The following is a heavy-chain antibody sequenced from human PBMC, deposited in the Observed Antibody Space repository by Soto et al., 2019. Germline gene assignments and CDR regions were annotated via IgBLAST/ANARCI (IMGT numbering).Heavy chain of an antibody. J-gene: IGHJ4*02. CDR1: GFTFSSYA. CDR2: ISGSGGST. D-gene: IGHD6-19*01. Sequence: GGSLRLSCAASGFTFSSYAMSWVRQAPGKGLEWVSAISGSGGSTYYADSVKGRFTISRDNSKNTLYLQMNSLRAEDTAVYYCAKDHDFDSSGWEVSFDYWGQGTLVTVSS. V-gene: IGHV3-23*01. CDR3: AKDHDFDSSGWEVSFDY.